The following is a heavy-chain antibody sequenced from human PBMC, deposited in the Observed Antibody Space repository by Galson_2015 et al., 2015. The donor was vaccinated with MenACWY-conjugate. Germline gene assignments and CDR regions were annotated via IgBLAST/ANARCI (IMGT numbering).Heavy chain of an antibody. J-gene: IGHJ4*02. CDR2: IGSSPTAM. CDR1: GFSFSSYN. V-gene: IGHV3-48*04. Sequence: SLRLSCAASGFSFSSYNMNWARQAPGKGLEWISFIGSSPTAMFYGDSVKGRFTVSRDNAKRSLFLQMNSLRAEDTAVYYCFSSGYLTEHYWGQGTLVPVSS. CDR3: FSSGYLTEHY. D-gene: IGHD3-22*01.